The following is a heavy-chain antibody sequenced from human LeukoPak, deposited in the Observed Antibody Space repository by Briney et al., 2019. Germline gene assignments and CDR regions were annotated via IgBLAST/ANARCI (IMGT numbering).Heavy chain of an antibody. J-gene: IGHJ4*02. D-gene: IGHD6-19*01. CDR1: GGSFSGYY. CDR3: ARQAPGYTSGWSL. Sequence: SETLSLTCAVYGGSFSGYYWTWIRQSSGKGLEYIGEINQSCDTNYNPSLKSRITISVDASKNQFSLNLGSVTAADTAVYYCARQAPGYTSGWSLWGQGTLVTVSS. CDR2: INQSCDT. V-gene: IGHV4-34*01.